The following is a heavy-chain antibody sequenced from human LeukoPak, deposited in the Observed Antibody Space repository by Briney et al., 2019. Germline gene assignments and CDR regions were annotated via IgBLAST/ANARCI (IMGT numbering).Heavy chain of an antibody. CDR1: GGSISSGDYY. J-gene: IGHJ6*02. CDR3: ARGEYQLLYLSGMDV. V-gene: IGHV4-30-4*01. D-gene: IGHD2-2*02. CDR2: IYYSWST. Sequence: SETLSLTCTVSGGSISSGDYYWSWIRQPPGKGLEWIGYIYYSWSTYYNPSLKSRVTISVDTSKNQFSLKLSSVTAADTAVYYCARGEYQLLYLSGMDVWGQGTTVTVSS.